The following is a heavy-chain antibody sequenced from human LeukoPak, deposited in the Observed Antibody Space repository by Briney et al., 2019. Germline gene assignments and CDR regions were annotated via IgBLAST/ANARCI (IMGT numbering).Heavy chain of an antibody. CDR3: ARRSGSYVFGFEDY. V-gene: IGHV3-7*01. CDR1: GFTFSSYW. CDR2: IKQDGSEK. Sequence: GGSLRLSCAASGFTFSSYWMSWVRQAPGKGLEWVANIKQDGSEKYYVDSVKGRFTISRDNAKNSLYLQMSSLRAEDTAVYYCARRSGSYVFGFEDYWGQGTLVTVSS. J-gene: IGHJ4*02. D-gene: IGHD1-26*01.